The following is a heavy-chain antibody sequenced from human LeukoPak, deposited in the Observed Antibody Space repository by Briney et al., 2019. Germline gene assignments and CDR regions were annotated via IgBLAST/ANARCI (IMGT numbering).Heavy chain of an antibody. CDR2: IFPSGDT. Sequence: SETLSLTCTVSGRSISDYPWSWIRQPPGKGLEWIGYIFPSGDTYYFPSLRGRVTISADTSRNQFSLTLTSVTAGDTALYYCARLADSTIANYYLDSWGQGTLVTVSS. D-gene: IGHD2-2*01. CDR1: GRSISDYP. V-gene: IGHV4-4*09. J-gene: IGHJ4*02. CDR3: ARLADSTIANYYLDS.